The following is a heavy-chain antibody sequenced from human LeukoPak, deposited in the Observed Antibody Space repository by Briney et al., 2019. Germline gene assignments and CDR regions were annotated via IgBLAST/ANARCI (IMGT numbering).Heavy chain of an antibody. Sequence: TTSQTLSLTCTVSGGSISSGGYSWSWIRQHPGKGLEWIGYIYYSGSTYYNPSLKSRVTISVDTSKNQFSLKLSSVTAADTAVYYCARAEYSSGWYDRGRGAVFIQHWGQGTLVTVSS. CDR2: IYYSGST. D-gene: IGHD6-19*01. CDR3: ARAEYSSGWYDRGRGAVFIQH. J-gene: IGHJ1*01. CDR1: GGSISSGGYS. V-gene: IGHV4-31*03.